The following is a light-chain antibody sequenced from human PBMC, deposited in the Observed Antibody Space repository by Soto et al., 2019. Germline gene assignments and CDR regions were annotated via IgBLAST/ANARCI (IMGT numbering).Light chain of an antibody. CDR3: QQYNSYLWT. Sequence: DVQMTQSPSTLSASIGDRVTITCRASQSISSWLAWYQQKPGKAPNLLIYKASNLENGVPSRFSGSGSGTEFTLTISGLQPDDLATYYYQQYNSYLWTFGQGTKVEIK. J-gene: IGKJ1*01. V-gene: IGKV1-5*03. CDR1: QSISSW. CDR2: KAS.